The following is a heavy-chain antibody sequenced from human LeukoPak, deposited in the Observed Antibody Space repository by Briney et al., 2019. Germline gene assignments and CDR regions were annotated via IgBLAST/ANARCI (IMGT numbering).Heavy chain of an antibody. CDR3: ARSGYGDYMGV. CDR2: IYHSGST. J-gene: IGHJ6*03. D-gene: IGHD4-17*01. CDR1: GGSISSRNW. Sequence: SETLSLTCAASGGSISSRNWWSWVRQPPGKGLEWIGEIYHSGSTNYNPSLKSRVTMSVDTSKNQFSLKLSSVTAADTAVYYCARSGYGDYMGVWGKGTTVTISS. V-gene: IGHV4-4*02.